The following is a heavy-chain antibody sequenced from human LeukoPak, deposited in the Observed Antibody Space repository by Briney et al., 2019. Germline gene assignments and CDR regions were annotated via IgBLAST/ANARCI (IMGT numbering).Heavy chain of an antibody. J-gene: IGHJ3*02. V-gene: IGHV3-30*02. CDR1: GFTFSSYG. Sequence: GGSLRLSCAASGFTFSSYGMHWVRQAPGKGLEWVAFIRYDGSNKYYADSVKGRFTISRDNSKNTLYLQMNSLRAEDTAVYYCAKDLYDFWSGYYSAFGIWGQGTMVTVSS. D-gene: IGHD3-3*01. CDR3: AKDLYDFWSGYYSAFGI. CDR2: IRYDGSNK.